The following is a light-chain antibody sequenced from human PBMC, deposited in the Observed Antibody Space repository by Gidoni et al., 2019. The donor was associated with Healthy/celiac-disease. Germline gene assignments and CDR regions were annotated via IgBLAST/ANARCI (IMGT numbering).Light chain of an antibody. Sequence: DIQMTQSPSSLSASVGDRVTITCRASQSISSYLNWYQQKPGKAPKLLIYAASSLQSGVPSRFSCSGSGTDFTLTISSLQPEDFATYYCQQSYSTLGTFGHGTKVDIK. CDR2: AAS. J-gene: IGKJ3*01. CDR3: QQSYSTLGT. CDR1: QSISSY. V-gene: IGKV1-39*01.